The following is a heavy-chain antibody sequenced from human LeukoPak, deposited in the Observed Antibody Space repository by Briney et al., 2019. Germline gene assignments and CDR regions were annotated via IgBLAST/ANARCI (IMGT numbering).Heavy chain of an antibody. J-gene: IGHJ3*02. V-gene: IGHV4-59*01. CDR2: IYYSGST. CDR3: ARSLYYYGSDSFDI. CDR1: GGSFSGYY. Sequence: SETLSLTCAVYGGSFSGYYWSWIRQPPGKGLEWIGYIYYSGSTNYNPSLKSRVTISVDTSKNQFYLKLSSVTAADTAVYYCARSLYYYGSDSFDIWGQGTMVTVSS. D-gene: IGHD3-10*01.